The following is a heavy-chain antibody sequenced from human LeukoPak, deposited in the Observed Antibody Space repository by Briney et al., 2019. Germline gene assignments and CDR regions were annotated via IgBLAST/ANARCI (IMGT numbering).Heavy chain of an antibody. J-gene: IGHJ4*02. CDR3: ARVPLRYCSSTSCYANDY. CDR1: GFTFSSYS. D-gene: IGHD2-2*01. CDR2: ISSSSSYI. Sequence: GGSLRLSCAASGFTFSSYSMNWGRQAPGKGLEWVSSISSSSSYIYYADSVKGRFTISRDNAKNSLYLQMNSLRAEDTAVYYCARVPLRYCSSTSCYANDYWGQGTLVTVSS. V-gene: IGHV3-21*01.